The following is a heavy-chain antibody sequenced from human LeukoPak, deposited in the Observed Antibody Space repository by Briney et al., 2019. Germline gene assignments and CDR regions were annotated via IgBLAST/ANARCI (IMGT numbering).Heavy chain of an antibody. J-gene: IGHJ4*02. Sequence: PGGSLRLSCAASGFTFSSYSMNWVRQAPGKGLEWVSSISSSSSYIYYADSVKGRFTISRDNAKNSLYLQMNSLRAEDTAVYYCARDVLAVAGTGYWGQGTLVTVSS. CDR1: GFTFSSYS. V-gene: IGHV3-21*01. CDR2: ISSSSSYI. CDR3: ARDVLAVAGTGY. D-gene: IGHD6-19*01.